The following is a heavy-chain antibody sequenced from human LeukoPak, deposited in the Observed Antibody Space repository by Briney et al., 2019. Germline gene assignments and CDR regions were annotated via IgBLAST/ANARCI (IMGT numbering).Heavy chain of an antibody. Sequence: GGSLRLSWAASGFTFSAYAVSWVRQAPGKGLEWVSALTLSGANRHYADSVKGRFTISRDVSKSTLYLQMNTLTAEDTAVYYCAKDSSLRTSDHGYFDFWGQGALVTVSS. V-gene: IGHV3-23*01. CDR2: LTLSGANR. CDR3: AKDSSLRTSDHGYFDF. J-gene: IGHJ4*02. CDR1: GFTFSAYA.